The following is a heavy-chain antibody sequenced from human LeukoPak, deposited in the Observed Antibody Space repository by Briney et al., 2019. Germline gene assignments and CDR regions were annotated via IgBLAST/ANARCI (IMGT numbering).Heavy chain of an antibody. J-gene: IGHJ4*02. D-gene: IGHD6-13*01. CDR2: IYYSGST. Sequence: SETLSLTCTVSGGSISSSSYYWGWIRQPPGKGLEWIGSIYYSGSTYYNPSLKSRVTISVDTSKNQFSLKLSSVTAADTAVYYCARDGGATYSSSWYGPNWGQGTLVTVSS. CDR3: ARDGGATYSSSWYGPN. V-gene: IGHV4-39*07. CDR1: GGSISSSSYY.